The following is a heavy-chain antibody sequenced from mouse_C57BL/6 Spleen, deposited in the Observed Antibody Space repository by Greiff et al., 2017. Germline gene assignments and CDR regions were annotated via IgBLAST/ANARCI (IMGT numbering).Heavy chain of an antibody. D-gene: IGHD2-2*01. CDR3: ACRGVTAAMDY. J-gene: IGHJ4*01. CDR2: IHPNSGST. Sequence: QVQLQQPGAELVKPGASVKLSCKASGYTFTSYWMHWVKQRPGQGLEWIGMIHPNSGSTNYNEKFKSKATLTVDKSSSTAYRQLSSLTSEDSAVXYAACRGVTAAMDYWGQGTSVTVSS. V-gene: IGHV1-64*01. CDR1: GYTFTSYW.